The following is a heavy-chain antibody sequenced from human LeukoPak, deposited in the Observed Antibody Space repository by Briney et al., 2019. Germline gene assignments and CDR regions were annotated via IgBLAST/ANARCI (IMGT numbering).Heavy chain of an antibody. V-gene: IGHV1-3*01. D-gene: IGHD6-19*01. Sequence: GASVKVSCKASGYTFTSYAMHWVRQAPGQRLEWMGWINAGNGNTKYSQKFQGRVTITRDTSASTAYMELSSLRSEDTAVYYCARMIPVAGTFDYWGQGTLVTVSS. CDR1: GYTFTSYA. J-gene: IGHJ4*02. CDR3: ARMIPVAGTFDY. CDR2: INAGNGNT.